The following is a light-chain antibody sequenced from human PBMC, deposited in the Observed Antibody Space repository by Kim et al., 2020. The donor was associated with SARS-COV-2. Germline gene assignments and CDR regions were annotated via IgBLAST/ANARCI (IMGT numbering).Light chain of an antibody. Sequence: EIVLTQSPGTLSLSPGERVTLSCRASQSVSSNYLAWYQQQPGQAPRLLTCGASSRATDSPSRFSGGGSGTDFTLTISRLEAEGFEVYYYHMYGSSPPFGPGTKVDIK. CDR2: GAS. CDR3: HMYGSSPP. CDR1: QSVSSNY. V-gene: IGKV3-20*01. J-gene: IGKJ3*01.